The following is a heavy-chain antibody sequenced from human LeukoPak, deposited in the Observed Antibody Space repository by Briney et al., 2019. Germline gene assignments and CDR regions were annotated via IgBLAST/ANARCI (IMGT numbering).Heavy chain of an antibody. CDR2: ISYDGSNK. CDR1: GFTFSSYA. D-gene: IGHD4-17*01. V-gene: IGHV3-30*04. Sequence: PGRSLRLSCAASGFTFSSYAMHWVRQAPGKGLEWVAVISYDGSNKYYADSVKGRFTISRDNSKNTLYLQMNSLRAEDTAVYYCARAPPTVTTWYFDYWGQGTLVTVSS. CDR3: ARAPPTVTTWYFDY. J-gene: IGHJ4*02.